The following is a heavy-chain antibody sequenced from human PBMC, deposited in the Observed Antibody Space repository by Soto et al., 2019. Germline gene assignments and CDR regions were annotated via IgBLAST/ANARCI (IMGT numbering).Heavy chain of an antibody. J-gene: IGHJ5*02. V-gene: IGHV6-1*01. CDR2: TYYRSKWYN. CDR3: ARVSGSGITGSSDWFDP. D-gene: IGHD1-20*01. CDR1: GDSVSSNSAA. Sequence: SQTLSLTCAISGDSVSSNSAAWNWIRQSPSRGLEWLGRTYYRSKWYNDYAVSVKSRITINPDTSKNQFSLQLNSVTPADTAVYYCARVSGSGITGSSDWFDPWGQGTLVTVSS.